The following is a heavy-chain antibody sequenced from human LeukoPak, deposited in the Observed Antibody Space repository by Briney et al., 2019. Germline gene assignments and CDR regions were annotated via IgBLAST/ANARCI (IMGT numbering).Heavy chain of an antibody. CDR1: GFTFSSYG. D-gene: IGHD1-26*01. J-gene: IGHJ4*02. V-gene: IGHV3-30*18. CDR3: AKLIVGATSRADY. CDR2: ISYDGSNK. Sequence: GGSLRLSCAASGFTFSSYGMHWVRQAPGKGLEWVAVISYDGSNKYYADSVKGRFTISRDNSKNTLYLQMNSLRAEDTAVCYCAKLIVGATSRADYWGQGTLVTVSS.